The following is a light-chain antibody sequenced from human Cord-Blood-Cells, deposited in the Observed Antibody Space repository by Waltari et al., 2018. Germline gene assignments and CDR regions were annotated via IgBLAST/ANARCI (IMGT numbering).Light chain of an antibody. CDR2: AAS. J-gene: IGKJ2*01. V-gene: IGKV1-39*01. CDR3: PQSYSTPYT. CDR1: QSINSY. Sequence: DIQMTQSPSSLSASVGDRVTITCRASQSINSYLNWYQQKPVKAPKLLIYAASSLQSGVPSRFCCSGSVTDFTLTISSLPPEDFSTYYCPQSYSTPYTFGQGTKLEIK.